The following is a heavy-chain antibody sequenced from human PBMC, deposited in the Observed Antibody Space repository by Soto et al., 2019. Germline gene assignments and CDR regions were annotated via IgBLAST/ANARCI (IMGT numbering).Heavy chain of an antibody. J-gene: IGHJ4*02. D-gene: IGHD2-15*01. V-gene: IGHV3-30*03. CDR3: ARVCSGGPIYFYFDF. CDR1: GFTFGNFG. CDR2: ISSDGSRK. Sequence: QVQLVESGGGVVQPGRSLRLSCAASGFTFGNFGIHWVRQAPGKGLEWVADISSDGSRKFYADSVKGRFTISRDNSKNTLYLQMNSLRTEDPAVYFCARVCSGGPIYFYFDFWGQGILVSVSS.